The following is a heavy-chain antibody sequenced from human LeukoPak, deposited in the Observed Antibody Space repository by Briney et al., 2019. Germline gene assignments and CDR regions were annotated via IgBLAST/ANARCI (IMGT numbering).Heavy chain of an antibody. V-gene: IGHV1-18*01. J-gene: IGHJ4*02. CDR3: ARAGRYSSGWPDDY. CDR1: GYTFTSYA. Sequence: ASVKVSCKASGYTFTSYAMNWVRQAPGQGLEWMGWISAYNGNTNYAQKLQGRVTMTTDTSTSTAYMELRSLRSDDTAVYYCARAGRYSSGWPDDYWGQGTLVTVSS. D-gene: IGHD6-19*01. CDR2: ISAYNGNT.